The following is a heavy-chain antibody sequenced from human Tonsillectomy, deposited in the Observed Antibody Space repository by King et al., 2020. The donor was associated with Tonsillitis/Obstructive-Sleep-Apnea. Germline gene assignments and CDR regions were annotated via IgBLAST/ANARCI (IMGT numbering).Heavy chain of an antibody. V-gene: IGHV1-69*10. CDR1: GGAFSSYA. CDR2: IIPIVPVP. CDR3: ARGNYYDSSGYYHFDY. J-gene: IGHJ4*02. Sequence: QLVQSGAEVKKPGSSVKVSCKASGGAFSSYAFFWVRQAPGQGLEWMGGIIPIVPVPNYAQDFRGRVTITTDKSTSTAYMELSSLRSEDTAVYYCARGNYYDSSGYYHFDYWGQGTLVTVSS. D-gene: IGHD3-22*01.